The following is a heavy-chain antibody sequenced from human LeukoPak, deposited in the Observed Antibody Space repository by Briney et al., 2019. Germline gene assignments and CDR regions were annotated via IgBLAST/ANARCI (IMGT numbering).Heavy chain of an antibody. Sequence: ASVKVSCKASGGTFSSYAISWVRQAPGQGLEWMGGIIPIFGTANYAQKFQGRVTMTRDTSISTAYMELSRLRSDDTAVYYCARDGPPYYDILTGYYPNPYFDYWGQGTLVTVSS. V-gene: IGHV1-69*05. CDR3: ARDGPPYYDILTGYYPNPYFDY. CDR2: IIPIFGTA. J-gene: IGHJ4*02. CDR1: GGTFSSYA. D-gene: IGHD3-9*01.